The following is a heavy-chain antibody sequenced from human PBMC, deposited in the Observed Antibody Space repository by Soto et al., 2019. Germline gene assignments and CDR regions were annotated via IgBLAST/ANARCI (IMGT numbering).Heavy chain of an antibody. CDR1: GFSLSNARMG. CDR3: ARIGGADFWSGYIHYYYYGMDV. Sequence: SGPTLVNPTETLTLTCTVSGFSLSNARMGVSWIRQPPGKALEWLAHIFSNDEKSYSRSLKSRLTISKDTSKSQVVLTMTNMDPVDTATYYCARIGGADFWSGYIHYYYYGMDVWGQGTTVTVSS. J-gene: IGHJ6*02. D-gene: IGHD3-3*01. CDR2: IFSNDEK. V-gene: IGHV2-26*01.